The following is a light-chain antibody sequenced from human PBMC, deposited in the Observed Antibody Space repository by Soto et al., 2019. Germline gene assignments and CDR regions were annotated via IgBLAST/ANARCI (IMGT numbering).Light chain of an antibody. CDR2: DSS. CDR3: QQYGSSPHT. Sequence: EIVMTQSPATLSVSPGERATLSCRASQSVSSNLAWYQQKPGQAPRLLIYDSSSRATGIPDRFSGSGSGTDFSLTISRLEPEDFAVYYCQQYGSSPHTFGQGTKVDIK. V-gene: IGKV3-20*01. J-gene: IGKJ2*01. CDR1: QSVSSN.